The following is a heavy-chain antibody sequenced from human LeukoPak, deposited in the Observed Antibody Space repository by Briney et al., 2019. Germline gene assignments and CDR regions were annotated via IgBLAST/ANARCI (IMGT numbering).Heavy chain of an antibody. J-gene: IGHJ4*02. CDR3: ARAPYYSHVEFYFDY. CDR2: MKQDGSEK. D-gene: IGHD3-22*01. V-gene: IGHV3-7*03. Sequence: GGSLRLSCAASGFTLSSYAMTWVRQAPGQGLEWVANMKQDGSEKYYVDSVKGRFTISRDNAKNSLYLQMNSLRAEDTAVYYCARAPYYSHVEFYFDYWGQGTLVTVSS. CDR1: GFTLSSYA.